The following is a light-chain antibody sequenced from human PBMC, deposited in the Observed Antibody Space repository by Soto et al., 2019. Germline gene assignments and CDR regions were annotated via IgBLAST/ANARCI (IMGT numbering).Light chain of an antibody. J-gene: IGLJ2*01. CDR2: QDS. Sequence: SYELTQPPSVSVSPGQTASITCSGDKLGDKYACWYQQKPGQSPVLVIYQDSKRPSGIPERFSGSNSGNTATLTISGTQAMDEADYYGQAWDSSTAGVVFGGGTKLTVL. CDR3: QAWDSSTAGVV. CDR1: KLGDKY. V-gene: IGLV3-1*01.